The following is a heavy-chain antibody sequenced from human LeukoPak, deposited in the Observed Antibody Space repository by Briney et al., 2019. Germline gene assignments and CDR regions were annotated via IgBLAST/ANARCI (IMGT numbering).Heavy chain of an antibody. CDR3: ARGGISRSLIY. CDR1: GFTFSNYW. D-gene: IGHD3-10*01. V-gene: IGHV3-74*01. CDR2: INSDGGTT. J-gene: IGHJ4*02. Sequence: GGSLRLSCAASGFTFSNYWMHWVRQDPLKGLVWVSRINSDGGTTGYADSVKGRFTISRDNAKNTLYLQMNSLRAEDTALYYCARGGISRSLIYLGQATVLTVSS.